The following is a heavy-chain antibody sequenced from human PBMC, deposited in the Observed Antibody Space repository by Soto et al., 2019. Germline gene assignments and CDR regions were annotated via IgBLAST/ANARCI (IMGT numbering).Heavy chain of an antibody. Sequence: DVHLVESGGSLVQPGGSLRLSCAASGFTFSNYWMTWVRQAPGKGLEWVANIKGDASETLYVDSVKGRFTISRDNAKESLYLQMNTLRGEDTAVYYCARDRGRGWHGQDYWGLDVWGQGTTVIVSS. CDR2: IKGDASET. CDR3: ARDRGRGWHGQDYWGLDV. D-gene: IGHD6-19*01. V-gene: IGHV3-7*03. CDR1: GFTFSNYW. J-gene: IGHJ6*02.